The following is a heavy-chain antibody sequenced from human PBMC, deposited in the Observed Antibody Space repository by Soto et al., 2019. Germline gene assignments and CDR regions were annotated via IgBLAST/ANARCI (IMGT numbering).Heavy chain of an antibody. CDR3: ARAGWFGEGYFDF. CDR1: GYTFVMYA. CDR2: INAGTGHT. V-gene: IGHV1-3*01. D-gene: IGHD3-10*01. J-gene: IGHJ4*02. Sequence: ASVKVSCKASGYTFVMYAMHWVRQAPGQRLEWMGWINAGTGHTRYSQKFQGRVTITRDTSARTVYMEMSSLRSEDTAAYFCARAGWFGEGYFDFWGQGTPVTVSA.